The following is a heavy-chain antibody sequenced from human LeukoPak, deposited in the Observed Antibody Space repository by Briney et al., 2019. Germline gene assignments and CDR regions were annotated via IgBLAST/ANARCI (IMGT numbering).Heavy chain of an antibody. D-gene: IGHD4/OR15-4a*01. CDR1: GFTFSSYG. CDR3: SASRPHYGDYYGLDV. J-gene: IGHJ6*02. Sequence: GRSLRLSCAASGFTFSSYGMHWVRQAPGKGLEWVAVISCDGSHKYSADSVKGRFTISRDNSKNTLYLQMNSLRTEDTAVYFCSASRPHYGDYYGLDVWGHGTTVTVS. CDR2: ISCDGSHK. V-gene: IGHV3-30*03.